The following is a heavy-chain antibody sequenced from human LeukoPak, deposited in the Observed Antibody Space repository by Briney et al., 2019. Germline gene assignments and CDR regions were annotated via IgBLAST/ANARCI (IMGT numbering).Heavy chain of an antibody. V-gene: IGHV3-21*01. CDR3: ARDPGDYDFWSGYYGGFFDY. J-gene: IGHJ4*02. CDR2: ISSSSSYI. Sequence: GGSLRLSCAASGFTFSSYSMNWVRQAPGKGLEWVSSISSSSSYIYYADSVKGRFTISRDNAKNSLYLQMNSLGAEDTAVYYCARDPGDYDFWSGYYGGFFDYWGQGTLVTVSS. CDR1: GFTFSSYS. D-gene: IGHD3-3*01.